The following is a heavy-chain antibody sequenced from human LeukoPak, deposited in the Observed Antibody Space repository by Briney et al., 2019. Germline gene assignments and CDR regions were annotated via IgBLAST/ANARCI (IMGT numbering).Heavy chain of an antibody. J-gene: IGHJ4*02. Sequence: PGGSLRLSCAASGFAFSSYAMRWVRQAPGKGLEWVSAITGSGDSTYYAYSVKGRFTISRDNSKNTLYLQMNSLRAEDTAVYYCADSNYWYPVDYWGQGTLVTVSS. CDR1: GFAFSSYA. D-gene: IGHD4-11*01. CDR2: ITGSGDST. V-gene: IGHV3-23*01. CDR3: ADSNYWYPVDY.